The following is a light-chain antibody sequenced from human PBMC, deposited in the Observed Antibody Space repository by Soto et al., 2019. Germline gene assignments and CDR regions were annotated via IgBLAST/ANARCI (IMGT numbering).Light chain of an antibody. J-gene: IGLJ3*02. CDR3: AAWDDSLNGWV. V-gene: IGLV2-8*01. CDR1: SSDVGGSDY. CDR2: EVN. Sequence: QSVLTQPPSASGSPGQSVTISCTGGSSDVGGSDYVSWHQQHPGKAPKVMIYEVNKRPSGVPDRFSGSKSGNTASLTVSGLQVEDEADYYCAAWDDSLNGWVFGGGTKLTVL.